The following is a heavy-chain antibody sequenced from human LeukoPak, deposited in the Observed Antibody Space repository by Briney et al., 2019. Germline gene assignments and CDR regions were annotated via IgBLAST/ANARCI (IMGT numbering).Heavy chain of an antibody. D-gene: IGHD2-15*01. CDR2: IEPAGSAT. CDR1: GFTFSSYW. CDR3: GRFGYVAAVDS. V-gene: IGHV3-7*01. Sequence: GGFLRLSCAASGFTFSSYWMTWVRQAPGKGLEWVANIEPAGSATFYVDSVKGRITISRDNARNLLFLQMNNLRAEDSAVYHCGRFGYVAAVDSWGQGALVTVSS. J-gene: IGHJ4*02.